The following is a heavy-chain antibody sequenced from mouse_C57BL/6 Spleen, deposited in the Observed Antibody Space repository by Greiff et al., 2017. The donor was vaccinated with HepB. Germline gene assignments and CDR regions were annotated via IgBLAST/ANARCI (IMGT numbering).Heavy chain of an antibody. CDR2: INPGSGGT. Sequence: VQLQQSGAELVRPGTSVKVSCKASRYAFTNYLIEGVKQRPGQGLEWIGVINPGSGGTNYNEKFKGKVTLTADKSSSTAYMQLSSLTSEDSAVYFCARSIYYGNYGFAYWGQGTLVTVSA. J-gene: IGHJ3*01. CDR3: ARSIYYGNYGFAY. CDR1: RYAFTNYL. D-gene: IGHD2-1*01. V-gene: IGHV1-54*01.